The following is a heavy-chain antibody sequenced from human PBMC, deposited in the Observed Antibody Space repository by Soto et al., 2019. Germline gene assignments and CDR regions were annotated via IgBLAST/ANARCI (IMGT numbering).Heavy chain of an antibody. Sequence: GGSLRLSCAASGFTFSDYYMSWIRQAPGKGLEWVSYISSSSSYTNYADSVKGRFTISRDNAKNSLYLQMNSLRAEDTAVYYCARDSPIADTNGNWFDPWGQGTLVTVSS. CDR2: ISSSSSYT. CDR3: ARDSPIADTNGNWFDP. V-gene: IGHV3-11*06. CDR1: GFTFSDYY. J-gene: IGHJ5*02. D-gene: IGHD2-15*01.